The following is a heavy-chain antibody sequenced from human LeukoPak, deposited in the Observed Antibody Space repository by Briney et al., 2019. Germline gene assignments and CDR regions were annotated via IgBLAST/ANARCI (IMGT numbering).Heavy chain of an antibody. V-gene: IGHV3-53*01. CDR3: HKFGAVEDYFDY. J-gene: IGHJ4*02. CDR2: IYSGGST. D-gene: IGHD3-10*01. CDR1: GLTVSSNY. Sequence: GGSLRLSCAASGLTVSSNYMSWVRQAPGKGLEWVSVIYSGGSTYYADSVKGRFTISRDNSKNTLYLQMNSLRAEDTAVYYCHKFGAVEDYFDYWGQGTLVTVSS.